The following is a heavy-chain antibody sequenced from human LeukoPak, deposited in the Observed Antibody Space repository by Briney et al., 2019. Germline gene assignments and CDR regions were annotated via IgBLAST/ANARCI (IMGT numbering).Heavy chain of an antibody. CDR2: IYYSGST. J-gene: IGHJ4*02. V-gene: IGHV4-59*01. Sequence: NPSETLSLTCAVYGGSFSGYYWSWIRQPPGKGLEWIGYIYYSGSTSYNPSLKSRVTISGDTSKNQFSLKLSSVTAADTAVYYCARGSRSSDYWGQGTLVTVSS. CDR1: GGSFSGYY. CDR3: ARGSRSSDY.